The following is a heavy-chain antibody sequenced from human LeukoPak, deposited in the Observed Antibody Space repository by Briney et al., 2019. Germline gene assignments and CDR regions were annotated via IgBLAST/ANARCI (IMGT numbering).Heavy chain of an antibody. J-gene: IGHJ3*02. Sequence: SVKVSCKASGGTFSSYAISWVRQAPGQGLEWMGGIIPIFGTANYAQKFQGRVTITADESTSTAYMELSSLRSEDTAVYYCEGVAPDAFDIWGQGTMVTVSS. CDR1: GGTFSSYA. CDR3: EGVAPDAFDI. V-gene: IGHV1-69*13. CDR2: IIPIFGTA.